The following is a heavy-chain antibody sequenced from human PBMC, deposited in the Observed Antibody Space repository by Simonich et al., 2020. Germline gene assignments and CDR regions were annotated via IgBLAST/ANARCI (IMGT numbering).Heavy chain of an antibody. CDR1: GYSISSGYY. Sequence: QVQLQESGPGLVKPSETLSLTCAVSGYSISSGYYWGWIRQPPGKGLEWIGRIYHSGSTYYNPSLKSRVTRSVDTSKNQFSLKLSSVTAADTAVYYCARLAPGYSGSYPEYFQHWGQGTLVTVSS. CDR3: ARLAPGYSGSYPEYFQH. V-gene: IGHV4-38-2*01. D-gene: IGHD1-26*01. CDR2: IYHSGST. J-gene: IGHJ1*01.